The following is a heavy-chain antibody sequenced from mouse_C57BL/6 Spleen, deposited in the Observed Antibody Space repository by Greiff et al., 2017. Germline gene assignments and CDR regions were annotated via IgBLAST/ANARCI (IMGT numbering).Heavy chain of an antibody. CDR3: ARWHVYYYGSRYFDV. J-gene: IGHJ1*03. Sequence: VQLQQPGAELVMPGASVKLSCKASGYTFTSYWMHWVKQRPGQGLEWIGEIDPSDSYTNYNQKFKGKSTLTVDKSSSTAYMQLSSLTSEDSAVYYCARWHVYYYGSRYFDVWGTGTTVTVSS. CDR2: IDPSDSYT. CDR1: GYTFTSYW. V-gene: IGHV1-69*01. D-gene: IGHD1-1*01.